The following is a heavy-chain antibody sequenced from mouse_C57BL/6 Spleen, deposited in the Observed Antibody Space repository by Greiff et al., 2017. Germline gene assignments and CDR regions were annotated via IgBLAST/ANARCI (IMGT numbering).Heavy chain of an antibody. V-gene: IGHV5-17*01. CDR2: ISSGSSTI. J-gene: IGHJ2*01. D-gene: IGHD1-1*01. CDR3: ASSYYYGSSLDY. CDR1: GFTFSDYG. Sequence: EVQVVESGGGLVKPGGSLKLSCAASGFTFSDYGMHWVRQAPEKGLEWVAYISSGSSTIYYADTVKGRFTISRDNAKNTLFLQMTSLRSEDTAMYYCASSYYYGSSLDYWGQGTTLTGSS.